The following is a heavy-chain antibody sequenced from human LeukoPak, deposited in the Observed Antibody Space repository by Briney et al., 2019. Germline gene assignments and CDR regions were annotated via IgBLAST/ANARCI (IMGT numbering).Heavy chain of an antibody. V-gene: IGHV3-23*01. CDR1: GFTFNNYA. CDR3: AKSPGQIQLDYFDY. Sequence: GGSLRLSCAASGFTFNNYAMSSVRQAPGMWLEWVSTISGSGVTTYYADSVRGWFTISRDNSKTTLYPQLDSLRPEDMAIYYCAKSPGQIQLDYFDYWGQGTLVTVSS. CDR2: ISGSGVTT. D-gene: IGHD1-1*01. J-gene: IGHJ4*02.